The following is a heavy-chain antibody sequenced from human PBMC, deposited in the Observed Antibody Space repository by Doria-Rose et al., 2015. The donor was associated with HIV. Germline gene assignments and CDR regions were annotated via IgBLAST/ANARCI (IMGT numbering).Heavy chain of an antibody. Sequence: QVTLKESGPVLVKPTETLTLTCTVSGVSLSSPGMGVSWIRQPPGKALEWLANIFSDDERSYKTSLKSRLTISRATSKSQVFLTMTDMDPVDTATYYCARIKSSRWYHKYYFDFWGQGTPVIVSA. V-gene: IGHV2-26*01. CDR1: GVSLSSPGMG. CDR3: ARIKSSRWYHKYYFDF. D-gene: IGHD6-13*01. J-gene: IGHJ4*02. CDR2: IFSDDER.